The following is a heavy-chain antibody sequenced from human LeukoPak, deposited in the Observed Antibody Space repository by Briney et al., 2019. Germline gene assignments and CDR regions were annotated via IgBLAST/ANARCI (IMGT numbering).Heavy chain of an antibody. CDR1: GFTFSSYW. V-gene: IGHV3-7*01. J-gene: IGHJ5*02. CDR3: ARTVSGYYFAGFDP. CDR2: IKQDGSEK. Sequence: GGSLRLSCAASGFTFSSYWMSWVRQAPGKGLEWVANIKQDGSEKYYVDSVKGRFTISRDNAKNSLYLQMNSLRAEDTAVYYCARTVSGYYFAGFDPWGQGTLVTVSS. D-gene: IGHD3-22*01.